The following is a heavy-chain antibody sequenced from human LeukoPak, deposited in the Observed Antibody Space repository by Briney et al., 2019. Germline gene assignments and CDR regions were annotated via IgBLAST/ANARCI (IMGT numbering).Heavy chain of an antibody. J-gene: IGHJ4*02. V-gene: IGHV1-18*04. D-gene: IGHD3-22*01. Sequence: ASVKVSCKASGGTFSSYVISWVRQAPGQGLEWMGWISAYNGNTNYAQKLQGRVTMTTDTSTSTAYMELRSLRSDDTAVYYCARAGSSDSSGFYWGQGTLVTVSS. CDR3: ARAGSSDSSGFY. CDR1: GGTFSSYV. CDR2: ISAYNGNT.